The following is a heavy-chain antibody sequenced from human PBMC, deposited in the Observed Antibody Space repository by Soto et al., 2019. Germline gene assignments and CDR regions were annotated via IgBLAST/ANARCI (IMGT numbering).Heavy chain of an antibody. CDR1: GGSISSYY. CDR3: ARGAYSYGHFDY. J-gene: IGHJ4*02. D-gene: IGHD5-18*01. V-gene: IGHV4-59*01. Sequence: SLTCTVSGGSISSYYWSWIRQPPGKGLEWIGYIYYSGSTNYNPSLKSRVTISVDTSKNQFSLKLSSVTAADTAVYYCARGAYSYGHFDYWGQGTLVTVSS. CDR2: IYYSGST.